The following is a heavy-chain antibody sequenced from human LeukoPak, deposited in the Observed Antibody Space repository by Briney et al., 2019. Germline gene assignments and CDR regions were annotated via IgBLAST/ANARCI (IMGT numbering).Heavy chain of an antibody. CDR1: GFTFSSYS. Sequence: GGSLRLSCAASGFTFSSYSMNWVRQAPGKGLEWVSSISSSSSYIYYADSVKGRFTISRDNAKNSLYLQMNSLRAEDTAVYYCARGDMYYYDSSGGDYWGQGTLVTVSS. V-gene: IGHV3-21*01. CDR3: ARGDMYYYDSSGGDY. J-gene: IGHJ4*02. D-gene: IGHD3-22*01. CDR2: ISSSSSYI.